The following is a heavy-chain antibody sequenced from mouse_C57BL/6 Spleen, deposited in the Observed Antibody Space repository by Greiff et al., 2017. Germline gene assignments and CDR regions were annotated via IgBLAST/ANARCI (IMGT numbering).Heavy chain of an antibody. V-gene: IGHV1-82*01. Sequence: QVQLQQSGPELVKPGASVKISCKASGYAFSSSWMNWVQQRPGKGLEWVGRIYPGDGDTNYNGKFTGKATLTADKSSSTAYMQLSRLTSEDSAVYFCERRGLSAYWGQGTLVTVSA. J-gene: IGHJ3*01. CDR2: IYPGDGDT. CDR3: ERRGLSAY. D-gene: IGHD2-4*01. CDR1: GYAFSSSW.